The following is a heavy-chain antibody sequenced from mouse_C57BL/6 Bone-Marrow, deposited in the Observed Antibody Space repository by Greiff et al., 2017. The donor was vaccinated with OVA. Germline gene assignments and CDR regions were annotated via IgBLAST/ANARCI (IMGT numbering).Heavy chain of an antibody. D-gene: IGHD1-1*01. CDR2: ISSGGSYT. Sequence: EVQLQESGGDLVKPGGSLKLSCAASGFTFSSYGMSWVRQTPDKRLEWVATISSGGSYTYYPDSVKGRFTISRDNAKNTLYLQMSSLKSEDTAMYYCARHRGSLDYWGQGTTLTVSS. J-gene: IGHJ2*01. CDR3: ARHRGSLDY. V-gene: IGHV5-6*01. CDR1: GFTFSSYG.